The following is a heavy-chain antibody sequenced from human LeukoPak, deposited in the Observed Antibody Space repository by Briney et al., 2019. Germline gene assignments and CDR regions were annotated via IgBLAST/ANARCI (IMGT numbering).Heavy chain of an antibody. J-gene: IGHJ4*02. V-gene: IGHV4-4*07. CDR3: ARDRDLDSSGYYLFDY. CDR1: GGSISSYY. CDR2: IYTSGST. Sequence: SETLSLTCTVSGGSISSYYWSWIRQPAGKGLGWIGRIYTSGSTNYNPSLKSRVTMSVDKSKNQFSLKLSSVTAADTAVYYCARDRDLDSSGYYLFDYWGQGTLVTVSS. D-gene: IGHD3-22*01.